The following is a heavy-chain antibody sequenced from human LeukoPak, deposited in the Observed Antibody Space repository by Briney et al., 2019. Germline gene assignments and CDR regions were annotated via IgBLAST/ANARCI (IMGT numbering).Heavy chain of an antibody. D-gene: IGHD4-17*01. J-gene: IGHJ4*02. CDR3: ARAADGDYDFDY. CDR1: GYSISSGYY. CDR2: IYHSGST. Sequence: SETLSLTCTVSGYSISSGYYWGWIRQPPGQGLEWIGSIYHSGSTYYNPPLKSRVTISVDTSKNQFSLKLSSVTAADTAVYYCARAADGDYDFDYWGQGTLVTVSS. V-gene: IGHV4-38-2*02.